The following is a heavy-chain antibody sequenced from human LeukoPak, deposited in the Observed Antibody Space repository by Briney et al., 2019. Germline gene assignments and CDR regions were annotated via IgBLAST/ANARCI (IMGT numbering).Heavy chain of an antibody. CDR2: IWYDGSNK. V-gene: IGHV3-33*01. CDR3: AADYGDYYFDY. Sequence: PGRSLRLSCAASGFTFSSYGMHWVRQAPGKGLEWVAVIWYDGSNKYYADSVKGRFTISRDNSKNTLYLQMYSLRAEDTAVYYCAADYGDYYFDYWGRGTLVTVSS. D-gene: IGHD4-17*01. CDR1: GFTFSSYG. J-gene: IGHJ4*02.